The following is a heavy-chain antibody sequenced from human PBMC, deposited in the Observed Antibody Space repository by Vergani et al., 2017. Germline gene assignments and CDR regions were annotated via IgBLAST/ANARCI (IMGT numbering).Heavy chain of an antibody. Sequence: QVQLVQSGAEVKKPGSSVKVSCKASGGTFSSYAISWVRQAHGQGLEWVGGIITIFGTANYAQKLQCRVTITADKSTSTAYMELSSLRSEYTAVYYCARGDPYDDSSGYGGMAFDYWGQGTLVTVSS. J-gene: IGHJ4*02. CDR3: ARGDPYDDSSGYGGMAFDY. CDR2: IITIFGTA. D-gene: IGHD3-22*01. CDR1: GGTFSSYA. V-gene: IGHV1-69*06.